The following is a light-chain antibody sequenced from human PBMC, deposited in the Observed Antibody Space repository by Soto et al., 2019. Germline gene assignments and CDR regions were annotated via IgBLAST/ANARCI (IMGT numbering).Light chain of an antibody. J-gene: IGLJ3*02. CDR1: SGHSSYA. V-gene: IGLV4-69*01. CDR2: LNSDGSH. CDR3: QTWGTGPWV. Sequence: QLVLTQSPSASASLGASVKLTCTLSSGHSSYAIAWHQQQPEKGPRYLMKLNSDGSHSKGDVIPDRFSGSSSGAERYLTISSHQSEDEADYYCQTWGTGPWVFGGGTKVTVL.